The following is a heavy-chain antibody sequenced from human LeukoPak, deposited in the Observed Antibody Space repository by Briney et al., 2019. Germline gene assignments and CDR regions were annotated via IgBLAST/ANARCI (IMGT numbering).Heavy chain of an antibody. V-gene: IGHV3-48*01. CDR2: ISSSSSTI. Sequence: GGSLRLSCAASGFTFSSYSMNWVRQAPGKGLEWVSYISSSSSTIYYADSVKGRFTISRDNAKNSLYLQMNSLRAEDTAVYYCARLALRYFGGPYDAFDIWGQGTMVTVSS. CDR3: ARLALRYFGGPYDAFDI. CDR1: GFTFSSYS. D-gene: IGHD3-9*01. J-gene: IGHJ3*02.